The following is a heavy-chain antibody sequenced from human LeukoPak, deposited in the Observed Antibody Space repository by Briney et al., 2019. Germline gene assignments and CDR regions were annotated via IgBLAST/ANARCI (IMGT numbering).Heavy chain of an antibody. Sequence: PSETLSLTCTVSGGSISSYYWSWIRQPPGKGLEWIGYIYYSGSTNYNPSLKGRVTISVDTSKNQFSLKLSSVTAADTAVYYCARHPSSSWSNAFDIWGQGTMVTVSS. V-gene: IGHV4-59*08. D-gene: IGHD6-13*01. CDR2: IYYSGST. CDR1: GGSISSYY. J-gene: IGHJ3*02. CDR3: ARHPSSSWSNAFDI.